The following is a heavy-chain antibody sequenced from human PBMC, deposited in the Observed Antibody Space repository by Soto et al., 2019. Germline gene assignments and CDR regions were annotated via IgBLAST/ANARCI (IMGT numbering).Heavy chain of an antibody. Sequence: SETLSLTCTVSGGSISSGGYYWSWIRQHPGKGLEWIGYIYYSGSTYYNPSLKSRVTISVDTSKNQFSLKLDSVTAADTAVYYCARRVVAAVLNPDYYYYGMDVRGQGTTVTVSS. D-gene: IGHD2-15*01. CDR1: GGSISSGGYY. J-gene: IGHJ6*02. V-gene: IGHV4-31*03. CDR2: IYYSGST. CDR3: ARRVVAAVLNPDYYYYGMDV.